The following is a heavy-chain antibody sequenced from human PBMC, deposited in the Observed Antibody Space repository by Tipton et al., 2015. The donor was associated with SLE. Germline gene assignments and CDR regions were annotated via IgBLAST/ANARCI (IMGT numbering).Heavy chain of an antibody. Sequence: GSLRLSCAASGFTFSSYVMSWVRQAPGKGLEWVSAISGSGGSTYYADSVKGRFTISRDNSKNTLYLQMNSLRAEDTAVYYCAKGSVGYSNPEYFDYWGQGTLVTVSS. J-gene: IGHJ4*02. V-gene: IGHV3-23*01. CDR3: AKGSVGYSNPEYFDY. CDR1: GFTFSSYV. CDR2: ISGSGGST. D-gene: IGHD6-13*01.